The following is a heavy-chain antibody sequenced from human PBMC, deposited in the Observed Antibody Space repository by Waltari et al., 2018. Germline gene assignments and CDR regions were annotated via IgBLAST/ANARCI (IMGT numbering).Heavy chain of an antibody. J-gene: IGHJ4*02. CDR3: ARLHGEYGSGSYYNEQNNGFDY. V-gene: IGHV5-51*03. D-gene: IGHD3-10*01. CDR1: GYSFTSYW. CDR2: IYPGDSDT. Sequence: EVQLVQSGAEVKKPGESLKISCKGSGYSFTSYWIGWVRQMPGQGMEWMGIIYPGDSDTRYSPSFQGQVTISADKSISTAYLQWSSLKASDTAMYYCARLHGEYGSGSYYNEQNNGFDYWGQGTLVTVSS.